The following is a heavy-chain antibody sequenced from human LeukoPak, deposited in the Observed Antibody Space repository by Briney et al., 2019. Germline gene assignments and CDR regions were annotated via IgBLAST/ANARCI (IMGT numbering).Heavy chain of an antibody. V-gene: IGHV1-18*01. CDR3: ARDVETREWLRFDWFDP. J-gene: IGHJ5*02. Sequence: ASVKVSCKASGYTFTSYGISWVRQAPGQGLEWMGWISAYNGNTNYAQKLQGRVTMTTDTSTSTAYMELRSLRSDDTAVYYCARDVETREWLRFDWFDPWGQGTLVTVSS. CDR1: GYTFTSYG. CDR2: ISAYNGNT. D-gene: IGHD5-12*01.